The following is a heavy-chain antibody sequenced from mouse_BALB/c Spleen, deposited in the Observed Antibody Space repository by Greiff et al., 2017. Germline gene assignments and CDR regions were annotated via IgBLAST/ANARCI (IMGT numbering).Heavy chain of an antibody. V-gene: IGHV2-6-2*01. Sequence: QVQLKESGPDLVAPSQSLSITCTVSGFSLTSYGVHWVRQPPGKGLEWLVVIWSDGSTTYNSALKSRLSISKDNSKSQVFLKMNSLQTDDTAMYYCARHGGFRAGRAMDYWGQGTSVTVSS. CDR1: GFSLTSYG. CDR2: IWSDGST. CDR3: ARHGGFRAGRAMDY. J-gene: IGHJ4*01. D-gene: IGHD3-2*02.